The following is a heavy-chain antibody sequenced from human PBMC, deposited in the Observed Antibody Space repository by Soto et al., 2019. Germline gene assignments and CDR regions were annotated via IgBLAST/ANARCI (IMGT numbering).Heavy chain of an antibody. CDR2: IYYTGST. D-gene: IGHD3-22*01. J-gene: IGHJ4*02. Sequence: SETLSLTCTVSGGSISSGDYFWNWIRQPPGKGLEWIGYIYYTGSTYYKPSLRSRLTISVDTSKNQFSLKLSSVTAADTAVYHCARAPLSTYYYDSSGYSVPNNFDYWGLGTLVTVSS. V-gene: IGHV4-30-4*01. CDR3: ARAPLSTYYYDSSGYSVPNNFDY. CDR1: GGSISSGDYF.